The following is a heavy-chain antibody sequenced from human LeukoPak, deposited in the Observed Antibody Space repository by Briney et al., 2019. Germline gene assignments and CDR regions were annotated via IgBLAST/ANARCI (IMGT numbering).Heavy chain of an antibody. CDR2: IYYSGST. CDR1: GGSISSYY. V-gene: IGHV4-59*08. CDR3: ARQGSSSGWYKAGVDY. J-gene: IGHJ4*02. Sequence: SETLSLTCTVSGGSISSYYWSWIRQPPGKGLEWIGYIYYSGSTNYNPSLKSRVTISVDTSKNQFSLKLSSVTAADTAVYYCARQGSSSGWYKAGVDYWGQGTLVTVSS. D-gene: IGHD6-19*01.